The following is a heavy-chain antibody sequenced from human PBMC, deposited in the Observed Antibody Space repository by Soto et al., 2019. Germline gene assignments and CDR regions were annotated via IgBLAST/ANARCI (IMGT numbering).Heavy chain of an antibody. CDR3: ARGYRGAFDL. D-gene: IGHD1-1*01. CDR1: GFTFSYYW. CDR2: IHSDGSST. V-gene: IGHV3-74*01. Sequence: EVQLLESGGGLVQPGASLRLSCAASGFTFSYYWMHWVRQAPGMGLVWVSRIHSDGSSTTYADSVKGRFTISRDNARNSLKLQMNSLRASDTAVYYSARGYRGAFDLWGQGTVLTVSS. J-gene: IGHJ3*01.